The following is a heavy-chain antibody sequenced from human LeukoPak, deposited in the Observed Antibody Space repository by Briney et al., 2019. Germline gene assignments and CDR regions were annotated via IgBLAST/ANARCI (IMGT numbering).Heavy chain of an antibody. D-gene: IGHD2-15*01. J-gene: IGHJ6*02. CDR3: ARTAATPGGMDV. CDR1: GFTFSSYT. CDR2: ISSSSSYI. V-gene: IGHV3-21*01. Sequence: GGSLRLSCAASGFTFSSYTINWVRQAPGKGLEWVSSISSSSSYIYYADSVKGRFTISRDNAKNSLYLQMNSLRAEDTAVYYCARTAATPGGMDVWGQGTTVTVSS.